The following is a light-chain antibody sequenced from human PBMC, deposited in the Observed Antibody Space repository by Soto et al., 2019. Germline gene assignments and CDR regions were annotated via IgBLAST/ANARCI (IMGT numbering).Light chain of an antibody. J-gene: IGLJ2*01. Sequence: QSALTQPASVSASPGQSITISCTGTSSDVDSYNLVSWYQQYPGKAPKLMIYEGRKRPSGVSNRFSGSKSGNTASLTISGLRAEDEADYYCCSYAGSSSLVFGGGTKVTVL. CDR3: CSYAGSSSLV. CDR1: SSDVDSYNL. CDR2: EGR. V-gene: IGLV2-23*01.